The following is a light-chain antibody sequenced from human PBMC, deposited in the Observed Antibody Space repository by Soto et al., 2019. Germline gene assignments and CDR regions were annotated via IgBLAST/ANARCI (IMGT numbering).Light chain of an antibody. Sequence: QSVLTQPASVSGSPVQSSTISCTGTSSDVGSYNLVSWYQQHPGKAPKLMIYEVSKRPSGVSNRFSGSKSGNTASLTISGLQAEDEADYYCCSYAGSSTDVFGTGNKVTVL. V-gene: IGLV2-23*02. J-gene: IGLJ1*01. CDR1: SSDVGSYNL. CDR3: CSYAGSSTDV. CDR2: EVS.